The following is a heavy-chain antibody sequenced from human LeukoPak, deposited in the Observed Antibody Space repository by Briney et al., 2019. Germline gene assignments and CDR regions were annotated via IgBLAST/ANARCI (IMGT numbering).Heavy chain of an antibody. CDR2: INSGGSGT. D-gene: IGHD1-26*01. V-gene: IGHV3-74*01. CDR3: ARYSGSYEVNYYYYYGMDV. CDR1: GFAFSSNW. Sequence: GGSLRLSCAASGFAFSSNWMHWVRQTPGKGLVWVSRINSGGSGTSYADSVEGRFTISRDNAKNSLYLQMNSLRAEDTAVYYCARYSGSYEVNYYYYYGMDVWGQGTTVTVSS. J-gene: IGHJ6*02.